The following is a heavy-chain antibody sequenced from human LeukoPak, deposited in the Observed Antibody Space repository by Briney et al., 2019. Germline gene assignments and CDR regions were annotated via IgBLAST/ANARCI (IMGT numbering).Heavy chain of an antibody. V-gene: IGHV4-59*12. D-gene: IGHD2-15*01. Sequence: PSETLSLTCTVSGGSISSYYWSWIRQPPGKGLEWIGYIYYSGSTNYNPSLKSRVTISVDTSKNQFSLKLSSVTAADTAVYYCARGLGYCSGGSCSAGPNFDYWGQGTLVTVSS. CDR3: ARGLGYCSGGSCSAGPNFDY. J-gene: IGHJ4*02. CDR1: GGSISSYY. CDR2: IYYSGST.